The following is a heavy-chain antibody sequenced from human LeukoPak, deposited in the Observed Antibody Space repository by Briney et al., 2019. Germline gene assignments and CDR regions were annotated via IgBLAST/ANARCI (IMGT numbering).Heavy chain of an antibody. V-gene: IGHV1-69*13. CDR1: GGTFSSYA. J-gene: IGHJ6*03. CDR3: ARWRASGRYYYYYYMDV. Sequence: SVKVSCKASGGTFSSYAISWVRQAPGQGLEWMGGIIPIFGTANYAQKFQGRVTITADESTSTAYMELSSLRSEDTAVYYCARWRASGRYYYYYYMDVWGKGTTVTVSS. D-gene: IGHD3-10*01. CDR2: IIPIFGTA.